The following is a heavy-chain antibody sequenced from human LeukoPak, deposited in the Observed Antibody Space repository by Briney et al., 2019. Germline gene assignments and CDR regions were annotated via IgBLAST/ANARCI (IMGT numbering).Heavy chain of an antibody. CDR1: GFTFSSYG. V-gene: IGHV3-30*02. CDR3: AKVSAYYYGSGSRFDY. D-gene: IGHD3-10*01. J-gene: IGHJ4*02. Sequence: GGSLRLSCAASGFTFSSYGMHWVRQAPGKGLEWVAFIRYDGSNKYYADSVKGRFTISRDNSKNTLYLQMNSLRAEDTAVYYCAKVSAYYYGSGSRFDYWGQGTLVTVSS. CDR2: IRYDGSNK.